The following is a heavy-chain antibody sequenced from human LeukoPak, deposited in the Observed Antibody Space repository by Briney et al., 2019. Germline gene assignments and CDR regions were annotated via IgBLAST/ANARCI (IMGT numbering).Heavy chain of an antibody. CDR2: IYYSGST. V-gene: IGHV4-39*07. CDR3: ASQSSQLVLFAFDI. Sequence: PSETLSLTCTVSGGSISSSSYYWGWIRQPPGKGLEWIGSIYYSGSTYYNPSLKSRVTISVDTSKNQFSLKLSSVTAADTAVYYCASQSSQLVLFAFDIWGQGTMVTVSS. J-gene: IGHJ3*02. CDR1: GGSISSSSYY. D-gene: IGHD6-13*01.